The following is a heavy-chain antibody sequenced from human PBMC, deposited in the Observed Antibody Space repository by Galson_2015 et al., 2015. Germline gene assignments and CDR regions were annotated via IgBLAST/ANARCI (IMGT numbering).Heavy chain of an antibody. CDR1: GGTFSSYG. D-gene: IGHD3-16*01. CDR3: ARGDDYDPRYYSGMDV. CDR2: IIPMYGIT. V-gene: IGHV1-69*17. J-gene: IGHJ6*02. Sequence: CKASGGTFSSYGVNWVRLAPGQRLEWMGQIIPMYGITTYAQKFQGRVTITADKSTSTAYIELSSLRSDDTAVYYCARGDDYDPRYYSGMDVWGQGTTVTVSS.